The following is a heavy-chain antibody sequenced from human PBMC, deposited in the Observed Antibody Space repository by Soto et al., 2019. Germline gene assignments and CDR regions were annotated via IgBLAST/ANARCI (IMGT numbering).Heavy chain of an antibody. J-gene: IGHJ4*02. CDR1: GDSVSSNTAA. D-gene: IGHD6-19*01. CDR3: ARGVAGSGFDL. CDR2: TYYRSNWRH. Sequence: LSPTLSLTCAISGDSVSSNTAAWNWIRSSPSRGLEWLGRTYYRSNWRHDYAVSVRSRITVNPDTSKNHFSLQLNSVTPDDTAVYYCARGVAGSGFDLWGQGTLVTVSS. V-gene: IGHV6-1*01.